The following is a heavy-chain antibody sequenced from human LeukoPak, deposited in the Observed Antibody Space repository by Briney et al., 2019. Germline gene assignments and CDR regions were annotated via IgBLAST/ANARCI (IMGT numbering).Heavy chain of an antibody. CDR2: IYYSGST. J-gene: IGHJ5*02. CDR1: GGSISSSSYC. Sequence: PSETLSLTCTVSGGSISSSSYCWGWIRQPPGKGLEWIGSIYYSGSTYYNPSLKSRVTISVDTSKNQFSLKLSSVTAADTAVYYCARGKVVVVVAAAASLNWFDPWGQGTLVTVSS. CDR3: ARGKVVVVVAAAASLNWFDP. V-gene: IGHV4-39*01. D-gene: IGHD2-15*01.